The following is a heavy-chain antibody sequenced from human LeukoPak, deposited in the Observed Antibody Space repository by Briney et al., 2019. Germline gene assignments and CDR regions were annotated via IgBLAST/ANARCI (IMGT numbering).Heavy chain of an antibody. D-gene: IGHD3-9*01. CDR2: ISSSGSTI. V-gene: IGHV3-11*01. CDR1: GFTFSDYY. Sequence: GGSLRLSCAASGFTFSDYYMSWIRQAPGKGLEWVSYISSSGSTIYYADSVKGRFTISRDNAKNSLYLQMNSLRAEDTAVYYCARALRLTDWLPFDAFDIWGQGTMVTVSP. CDR3: ARALRLTDWLPFDAFDI. J-gene: IGHJ3*02.